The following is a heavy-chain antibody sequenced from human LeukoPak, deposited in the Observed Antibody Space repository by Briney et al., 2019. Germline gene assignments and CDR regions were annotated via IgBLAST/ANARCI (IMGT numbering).Heavy chain of an antibody. CDR1: GFTFSSYS. CDR2: ISGSSSYI. CDR3: VGGDY. Sequence: GGSLRLSCAASGFTFSSYSMNWVRQAPGKGLEWVSSISGSSSYIYYADSLKGRFTISRDNTKNSLYLQMNSLRAEDTAVYYCVGGDYWGQGTLVTVSS. J-gene: IGHJ4*02. V-gene: IGHV3-21*01.